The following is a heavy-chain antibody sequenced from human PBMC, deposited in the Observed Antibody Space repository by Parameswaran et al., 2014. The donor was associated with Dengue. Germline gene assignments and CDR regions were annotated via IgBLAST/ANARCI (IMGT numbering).Heavy chain of an antibody. CDR3: ARQASRLLPDY. V-gene: IGHV5-51*01. J-gene: IGHJ4*02. Sequence: VRQMPGKGLEWMGIIYPGDSDTRYSPSFQGQVTISADKSISTAYLQWSSLKASDTAMYYCARQASRLLPDYWGQGTLVTVSS. D-gene: IGHD2-15*01. CDR2: IYPGDSDT.